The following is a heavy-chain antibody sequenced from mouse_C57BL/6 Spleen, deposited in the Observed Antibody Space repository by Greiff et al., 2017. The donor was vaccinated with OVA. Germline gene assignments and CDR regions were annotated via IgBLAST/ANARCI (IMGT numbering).Heavy chain of an antibody. CDR1: GYTFTDYE. CDR2: IDPETGGT. D-gene: IGHD1-1*02. V-gene: IGHV1-15*01. Sequence: QVQLKESGAELVRPGASVTLSCKASGYTFTDYEMHWVKQTPVHGLEWIGAIDPETGGTAYNQQFKGQAILTADKSSNTAYMERRSLTSEDSAVYYCTRGGGNPGYFDVWGTGTTVTVSS. J-gene: IGHJ1*03. CDR3: TRGGGNPGYFDV.